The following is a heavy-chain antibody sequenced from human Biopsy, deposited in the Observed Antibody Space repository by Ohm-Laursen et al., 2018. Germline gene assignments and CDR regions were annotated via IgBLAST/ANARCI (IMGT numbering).Heavy chain of an antibody. CDR3: ARSGQWARYYFDY. V-gene: IGHV4-34*01. D-gene: IGHD6-19*01. CDR2: INHRGNT. CDR1: GGFISGYY. J-gene: IGHJ4*01. Sequence: SETLSLMCAVCGGFISGYYWRWIRQPRGKGLVWIGEINHRGNTDYTASLKGRVSISVDTSKNQLALNLTSMSAADTAVFYCARSGQWARYYFDYWGHGTLVTVSP.